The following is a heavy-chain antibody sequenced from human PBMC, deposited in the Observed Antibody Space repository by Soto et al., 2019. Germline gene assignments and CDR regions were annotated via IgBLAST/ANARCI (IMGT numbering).Heavy chain of an antibody. CDR3: ARDYAFWSGYKNWFDP. CDR1: GYTFTSYA. D-gene: IGHD3-3*01. Sequence: TSVKVSCKASGYTFTSYAMHWVRQAPGQRLEWMGWINAGNGNTKYSQKFQGRVTITRDTSASTAYMELSSLRSEDTAVYYCARDYAFWSGYKNWFDPWGQGTLVTVSS. J-gene: IGHJ5*02. CDR2: INAGNGNT. V-gene: IGHV1-3*01.